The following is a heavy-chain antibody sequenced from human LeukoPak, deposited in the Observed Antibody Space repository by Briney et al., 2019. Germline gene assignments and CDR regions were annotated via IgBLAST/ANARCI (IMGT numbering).Heavy chain of an antibody. Sequence: GGSLRLSCLASGFTFSTYNMHWVRQAPGKGLEWVAVIWYDGSNKYYADSVKGRFTISRDNSKNTLYLQMNSLRAEDTAVYYCARDWRLQNFDYWGQGTLVTVSS. D-gene: IGHD5-24*01. CDR1: GFTFSTYN. CDR2: IWYDGSNK. V-gene: IGHV3-33*08. J-gene: IGHJ4*02. CDR3: ARDWRLQNFDY.